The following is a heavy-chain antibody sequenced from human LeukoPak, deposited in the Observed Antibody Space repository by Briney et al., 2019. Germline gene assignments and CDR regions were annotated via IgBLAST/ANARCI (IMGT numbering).Heavy chain of an antibody. V-gene: IGHV3-30-3*01. D-gene: IGHD1-1*01. J-gene: IGHJ4*02. CDR2: ISYDGSNK. CDR3: AKAPGTATAARYFEY. Sequence: SGGSLRLSCAASGFTFSSYAMHWVRQAPGKGLEWVAVISYDGSNKYYADSVKGRFTISRDNSKNTLYLQMNSLRVEDTAVYHCAKAPGTATAARYFEYWGQGTLVTVSS. CDR1: GFTFSSYA.